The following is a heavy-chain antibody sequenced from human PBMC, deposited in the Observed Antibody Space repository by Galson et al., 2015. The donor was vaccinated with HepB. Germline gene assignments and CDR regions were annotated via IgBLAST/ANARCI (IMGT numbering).Heavy chain of an antibody. J-gene: IGHJ3*02. V-gene: IGHV3-53*01. CDR1: GFTVSSHQ. Sequence: SLRLSCAASGFTVSSHQMSWARQAPGKGLEWVSVINSGGGTYYADSVKGRFTISRDNSKNTLYFQMNSLRAEDGAVYYCARGGAFDIWGQGTMVTVSS. CDR3: ARGGAFDI. CDR2: INSGGGT.